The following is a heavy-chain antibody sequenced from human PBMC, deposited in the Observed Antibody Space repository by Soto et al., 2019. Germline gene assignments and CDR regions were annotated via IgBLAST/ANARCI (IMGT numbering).Heavy chain of an antibody. D-gene: IGHD2-2*01. CDR3: ARGGDIVVVPAAPYYYMDV. Sequence: QVQLQESGPGLVKPSETLSLTCTVSGGSISSYYWSWIRQPPGKGLEWIGYIYYSGSTNYNPSLKSRVTISVDTSKNQFSRKLSSVTAANTAVYYCARGGDIVVVPAAPYYYMDVWGKGTTVTVSS. J-gene: IGHJ6*03. CDR2: IYYSGST. V-gene: IGHV4-59*01. CDR1: GGSISSYY.